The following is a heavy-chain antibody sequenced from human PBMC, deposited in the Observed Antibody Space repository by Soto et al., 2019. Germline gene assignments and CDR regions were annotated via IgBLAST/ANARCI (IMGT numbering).Heavy chain of an antibody. Sequence: QVQLQESGPGLVKPSQTLSLTCTVSGGFISSGGYYWSWIRQHPGKGLEWIGYIYYRGSTYYNPSLKRRVTISVDTSKSHFSRKLSSVTAADTAVYYCARVAVDIVVVPAPPNGCYPWVQETLVTVSS. CDR2: IYYRGST. V-gene: IGHV4-31*03. CDR1: GGFISSGGYY. CDR3: ARVAVDIVVVPAPPNGCYP. D-gene: IGHD2-2*01. J-gene: IGHJ5*02.